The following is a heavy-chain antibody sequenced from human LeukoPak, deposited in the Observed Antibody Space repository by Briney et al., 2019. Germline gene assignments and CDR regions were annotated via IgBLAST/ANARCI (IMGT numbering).Heavy chain of an antibody. V-gene: IGHV3-30*03. CDR2: ISYDGSET. D-gene: IGHD5-24*01. CDR3: VRDGGNGYNDLDY. J-gene: IGHJ4*02. Sequence: PGGSLRLSCAASGFTFSSYGMHWVHQAPGRGLEGVTVISYDGSETYYADSVKGRFAISRDNSKNTLYLQLNSLRTEDTAVYYCVRDGGNGYNDLDYWGQGTLVTVSS. CDR1: GFTFSSYG.